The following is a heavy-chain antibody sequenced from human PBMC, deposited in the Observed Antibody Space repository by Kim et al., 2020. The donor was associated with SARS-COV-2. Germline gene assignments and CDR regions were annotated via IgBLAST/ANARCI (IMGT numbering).Heavy chain of an antibody. CDR1: GGSISSYY. CDR2: IYYSGST. CDR3: ARLPEWNYDSSGYYYGA. V-gene: IGHV4-59*08. Sequence: SATLSLTCTVSGGSISSYYWSWIRQPPGKGLEWIGYIYYSGSTNYNPSLKSRVTISVDTSKNQFSLKLSSVTAADTAVYYCARLPEWNYDSSGYYYGAWGQGTLVTVSS. J-gene: IGHJ5*02. D-gene: IGHD3-22*01.